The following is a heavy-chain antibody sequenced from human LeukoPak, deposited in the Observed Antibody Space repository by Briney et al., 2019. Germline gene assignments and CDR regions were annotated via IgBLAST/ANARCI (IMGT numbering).Heavy chain of an antibody. J-gene: IGHJ4*02. CDR3: ARKYSSWGYFDY. Sequence: ASVKVSCKASGYTFSIYSISWVRQAPGLGLEWMGRIIPMSNTVDYAQRFQDRVTITADKSTGTAYMELSSLRSDDTAVYYCARKYSSWGYFDYWGQGTLVTVSS. CDR2: IIPMSNTV. CDR1: GYTFSIYS. D-gene: IGHD6-6*01. V-gene: IGHV1-69*06.